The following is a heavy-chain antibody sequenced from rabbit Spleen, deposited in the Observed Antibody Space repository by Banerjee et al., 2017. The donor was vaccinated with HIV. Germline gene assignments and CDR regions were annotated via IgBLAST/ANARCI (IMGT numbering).Heavy chain of an antibody. V-gene: IGHV1S45*01. Sequence: QEQLVESEGGLVQPEGSLTLTCKASGFSFSDRDVMCWVRQAPGKGLEWIACINAATGKPVYATWAKGRFTISRTSSATVTLQMTSLTAADTATYFCARDLVAVIGWNFNLWGQGTLVTVS. CDR1: GFSFSDRDV. CDR2: INAATGKP. D-gene: IGHD1-1*01. CDR3: ARDLVAVIGWNFNL. J-gene: IGHJ4*01.